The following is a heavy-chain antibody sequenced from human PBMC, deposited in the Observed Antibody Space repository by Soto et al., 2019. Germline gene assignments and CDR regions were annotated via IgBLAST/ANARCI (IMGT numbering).Heavy chain of an antibody. Sequence: EVQLLESGGGLVQPGGSLRLSCVASGFTFSSYAMSWVRQAPGKGLEWVSAFSGSGGSTYYADSVKGRFTISRDISKNTLYLQMNSLRAEDTAVYYCAKGGGEGYPHNEFDYWGQGTLVTVSS. D-gene: IGHD3-16*01. CDR3: AKGGGEGYPHNEFDY. J-gene: IGHJ4*02. V-gene: IGHV3-23*01. CDR1: GFTFSSYA. CDR2: FSGSGGST.